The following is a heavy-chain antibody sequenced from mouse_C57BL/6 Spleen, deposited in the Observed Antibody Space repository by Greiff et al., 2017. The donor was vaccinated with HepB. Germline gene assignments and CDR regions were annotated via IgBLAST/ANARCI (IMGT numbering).Heavy chain of an antibody. CDR1: GFTFNTYT. D-gene: IGHD2-12*01. CDR3: VRERSLRGGWYFDV. J-gene: IGHJ1*03. Sequence: EVQLQESGGGLVQPKGSLKLSCAASGFTFNTYTMHWVRQAQGKGLEWVARIRSKSSNYATYYADSVKDRFTISRDDSQSMLYLQMNNLKTEDTAMYYCVRERSLRGGWYFDVWGTGTTVTVSS. V-gene: IGHV10-3*01. CDR2: IRSKSSNYAT.